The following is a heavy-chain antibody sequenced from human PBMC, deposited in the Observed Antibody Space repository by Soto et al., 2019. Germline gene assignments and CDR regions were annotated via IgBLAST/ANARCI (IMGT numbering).Heavy chain of an antibody. Sequence: QVQLQQWGAGLLKPSETLSLTCTIYGGSFSSYYWSWIRQPPGKGLEWIGEINDRGSTNYNPSLKSRVTISVHTSKNQSSLRLSSVTAADTAVYYCASIKWLRSVLPVDYWGQGTLVTVSS. CDR1: GGSFSSYY. CDR2: INDRGST. J-gene: IGHJ4*02. V-gene: IGHV4-34*01. D-gene: IGHD5-12*01. CDR3: ASIKWLRSVLPVDY.